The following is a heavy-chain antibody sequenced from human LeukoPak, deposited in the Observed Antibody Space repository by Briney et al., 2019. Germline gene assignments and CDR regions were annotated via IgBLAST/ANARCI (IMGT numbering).Heavy chain of an antibody. V-gene: IGHV4-34*01. CDR1: GGSFSGYY. CDR2: INHSGST. D-gene: IGHD6-6*01. J-gene: IGHJ6*02. Sequence: SETLSLTCAVYGGSFSGYYWSWIRQPPGKGLEWIGKINHSGSTNYNPSLKSRVTISVDTSKNQFSLKLSSVTAADTAVYYCARWSLSSSFALNYGMDVWGQGTTVTVSS. CDR3: ARWSLSSSFALNYGMDV.